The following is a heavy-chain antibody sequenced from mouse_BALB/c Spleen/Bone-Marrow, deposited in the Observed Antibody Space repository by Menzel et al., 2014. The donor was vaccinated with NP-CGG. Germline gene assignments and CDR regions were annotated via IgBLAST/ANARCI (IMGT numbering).Heavy chain of an antibody. Sequence: VKLQESAAELARPGASVKMSCKASGYTFTSYTMHWVKQRPGQGLEWIGYINPSSGYTEYNQKFKDKTTLTADKSSSTAYMQLSSLTSEDSAVYYCARENYYGSSYRFAYWGQGTLVTVSA. CDR2: INPSSGYT. V-gene: IGHV1-4*02. CDR3: ARENYYGSSYRFAY. CDR1: GYTFTSYT. J-gene: IGHJ3*01. D-gene: IGHD1-1*01.